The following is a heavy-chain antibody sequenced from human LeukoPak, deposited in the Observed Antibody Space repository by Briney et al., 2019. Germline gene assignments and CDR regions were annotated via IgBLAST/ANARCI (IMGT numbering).Heavy chain of an antibody. Sequence: ASVKVSCKASGYTFTSYGISWVRQAPGQGLEWMGWISAYNSNTNYAQKLQGRVTMTTDTSTSIAYMELRSLRSDDTAVYYCARESLCSSTSCLVSDYWGQGTLVTVSS. D-gene: IGHD2-2*01. CDR2: ISAYNSNT. V-gene: IGHV1-18*01. CDR1: GYTFTSYG. J-gene: IGHJ4*02. CDR3: ARESLCSSTSCLVSDY.